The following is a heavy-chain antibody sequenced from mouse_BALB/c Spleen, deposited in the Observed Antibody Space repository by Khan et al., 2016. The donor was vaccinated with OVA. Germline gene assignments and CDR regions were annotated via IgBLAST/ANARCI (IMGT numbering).Heavy chain of an antibody. CDR3: TRSGYGSFAY. D-gene: IGHD1-2*01. CDR2: IFPNNGDS. Sequence: VQLQQPGPELVKPGASVKISCKASGYTSTDYNMDWVKQSHGKSLEWIGYIFPNNGDSGYNQKFKTRAALTVDSSSSTAFMELRSLTSEDSTFYYCTRSGYGSFAYWGRGTLVTVSA. J-gene: IGHJ3*01. CDR1: GYTSTDYN. V-gene: IGHV1S29*02.